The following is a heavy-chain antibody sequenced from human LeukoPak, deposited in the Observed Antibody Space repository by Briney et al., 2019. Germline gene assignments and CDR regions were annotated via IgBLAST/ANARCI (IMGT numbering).Heavy chain of an antibody. CDR3: AREGPDYYDSSGYYYDY. Sequence: ASVNVSCKASGGTFSSYAISWVRQAPGQGLEWMGGIIPIFGTANYAQKFQGRVTITADESTSTAYMELSSLRSEDTAVYYCAREGPDYYDSSGYYYDYWGQGTLVTVSS. D-gene: IGHD3-22*01. J-gene: IGHJ4*02. CDR1: GGTFSSYA. CDR2: IIPIFGTA. V-gene: IGHV1-69*13.